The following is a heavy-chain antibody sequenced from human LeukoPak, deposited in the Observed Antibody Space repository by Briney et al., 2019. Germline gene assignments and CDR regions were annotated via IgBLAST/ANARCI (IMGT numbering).Heavy chain of an antibody. J-gene: IGHJ3*02. V-gene: IGHV4-59*01. CDR2: IYYSGST. Sequence: SEALSLTCTVSGGSISSYYWSWIRQPPGKGLGWIGYIYYSGSTNYNPSLKSRVTISVDTSKNQFSLKLSSVTAADTAVYYCARYGGDGSITPFDIWGQGTMVTVSS. CDR3: ARYGGDGSITPFDI. D-gene: IGHD5-24*01. CDR1: GGSISSYY.